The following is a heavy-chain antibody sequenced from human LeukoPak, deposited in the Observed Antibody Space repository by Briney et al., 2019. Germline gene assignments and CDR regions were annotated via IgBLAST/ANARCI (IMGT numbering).Heavy chain of an antibody. CDR3: ARDSPVEEPLLRFLEWLPFY. CDR2: INPDGSTT. Sequence: PGGSLRLSCAASGFTLSGYWIHRVRQAPGKGLVWVPRINPDGSTTSYADSVKGRFTISRDNAKNTLYLQMNNLRAEDTAVYYCARDSPVEEPLLRFLEWLPFYWGQGTLVTVSS. CDR1: GFTLSGYW. J-gene: IGHJ4*02. D-gene: IGHD3-3*01. V-gene: IGHV3-74*01.